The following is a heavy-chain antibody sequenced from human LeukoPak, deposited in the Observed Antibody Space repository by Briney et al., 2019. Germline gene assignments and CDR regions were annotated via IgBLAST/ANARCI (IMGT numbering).Heavy chain of an antibody. CDR3: ARQSGDYSYYYYMDV. D-gene: IGHD2-21*02. V-gene: IGHV5-51*01. CDR1: GYRFTSYW. J-gene: IGHJ6*03. CDR2: IYPGDSDT. Sequence: GESLQISCKGSGYRFTSYWIGWVRQMPGKGLEWMGIIYPGDSDTRYSPSFRGQVTISADKSISTAYLQWSSLKASGTAMYYCARQSGDYSYYYYMDVWGKGTTVTISS.